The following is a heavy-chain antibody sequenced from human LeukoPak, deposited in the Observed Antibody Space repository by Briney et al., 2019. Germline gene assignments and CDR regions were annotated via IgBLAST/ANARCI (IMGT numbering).Heavy chain of an antibody. CDR1: GFTFSGYA. CDR3: VREDTPATANY. CDR2: ISGSGDYT. Sequence: GGSLRLSCAVSGFTFSGYAMSWVRQAPGKGLEWVSTISGSGDYTYYADSVKGRFSISRDNSKNTLHLQMNSLRPGDTAVYYCVREDTPATANYWGQGTLVTISS. V-gene: IGHV3-23*01. J-gene: IGHJ4*02. D-gene: IGHD2-21*02.